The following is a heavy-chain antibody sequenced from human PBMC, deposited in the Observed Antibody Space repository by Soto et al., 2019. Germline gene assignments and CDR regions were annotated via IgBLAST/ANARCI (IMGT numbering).Heavy chain of an antibody. Sequence: QVQLVQSGAEVKKPGSSVKVSYKASGGTFSSYAISWVRQAPGQGLEWMGGIIPIFGTANYAQKFQGRVTITADESTSTAYMELSSLRSEDTAVYYCARGSSDLAYCGGDCYSPFDYWGQGTLVTVSS. V-gene: IGHV1-69*01. D-gene: IGHD2-21*02. CDR1: GGTFSSYA. CDR2: IIPIFGTA. J-gene: IGHJ4*02. CDR3: ARGSSDLAYCGGDCYSPFDY.